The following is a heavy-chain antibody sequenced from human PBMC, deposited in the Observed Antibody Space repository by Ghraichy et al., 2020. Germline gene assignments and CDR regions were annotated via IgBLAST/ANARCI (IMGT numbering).Heavy chain of an antibody. CDR2: IYYTGTT. CDR1: VGSISGSY. CDR3: ASSHYDSSGYYQFDY. Sequence: GSLRLSCTVSVGSISGSYWSWIRQPPGKGLEWIGDIYYTGTTDYNPSLKSRVSISVDTSRNQFSLKLSSVTAADTAVYYCASSHYDSSGYYQFDYWCQGTLVTVSS. J-gene: IGHJ4*02. D-gene: IGHD3-22*01. V-gene: IGHV4-59*01.